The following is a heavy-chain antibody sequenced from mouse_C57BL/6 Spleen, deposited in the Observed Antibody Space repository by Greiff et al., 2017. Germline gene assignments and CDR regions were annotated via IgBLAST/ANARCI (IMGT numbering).Heavy chain of an antibody. CDR3: RSYYSNGCDMDY. CDR1: GYTFTSYW. D-gene: IGHD2-5*01. Sequence: VQLQQPGAELVKPGASVKLSCKASGYTFTSYWMHWVKQRPGQGLEWIGEIDPSDSYTNYNQKFKGKATLTVDTSSSTAYMQLSSLTSEDSAVYYCRSYYSNGCDMDYWGQGTSVTVSS. V-gene: IGHV1-50*01. CDR2: IDPSDSYT. J-gene: IGHJ4*01.